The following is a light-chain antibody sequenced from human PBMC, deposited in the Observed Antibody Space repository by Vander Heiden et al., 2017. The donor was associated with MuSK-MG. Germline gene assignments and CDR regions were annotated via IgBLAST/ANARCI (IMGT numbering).Light chain of an antibody. CDR2: GAF. CDR1: HRVTSSY. V-gene: IGKV3-20*01. CDR3: QQDGSSPYT. Sequence: EIALTQSPGTLSLSPGDTATLSCRASHRVTSSYLAWYQQRPGQAPRLLIYGAFSRASGIPDRFSGNGSGTDFTLTISRLESEDFATYYCQQDGSSPYTFGQGTKLEIK. J-gene: IGKJ2*01.